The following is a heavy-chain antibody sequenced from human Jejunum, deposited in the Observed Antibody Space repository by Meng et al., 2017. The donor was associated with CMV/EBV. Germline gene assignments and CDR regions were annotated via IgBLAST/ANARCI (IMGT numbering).Heavy chain of an antibody. CDR2: ISSSGNYM. V-gene: IGHV3-21*01. D-gene: IGHD3-10*01. CDR3: AREISMVRGGAE. Sequence: ASGSSFNYYGMNWVRKAPGKGLEWVSSISSSGNYMYYADSVKGRFTISRDSAKDSLYLQMNSLRVEDTAVYYCAREISMVRGGAEWGQGTLVTVSS. J-gene: IGHJ4*02. CDR1: GSSFNYYG.